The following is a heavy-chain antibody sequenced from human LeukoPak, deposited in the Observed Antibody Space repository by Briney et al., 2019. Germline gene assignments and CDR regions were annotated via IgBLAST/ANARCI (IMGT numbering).Heavy chain of an antibody. Sequence: SETLSLTCTVSGGSISSYYWSWIRQPTGKGLEWLGYIYYSGSTNYNPSLKSRVTISVDTSKNQFSLKLSSVTAADTAVYYCARGLWAVAGNDAFDIWGQGTMVTVSS. D-gene: IGHD6-19*01. CDR3: ARGLWAVAGNDAFDI. V-gene: IGHV4-59*01. CDR2: IYYSGST. CDR1: GGSISSYY. J-gene: IGHJ3*02.